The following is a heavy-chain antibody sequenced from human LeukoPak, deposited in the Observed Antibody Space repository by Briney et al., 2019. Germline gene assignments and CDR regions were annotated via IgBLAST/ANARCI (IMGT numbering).Heavy chain of an antibody. CDR2: INEDGSEK. V-gene: IGHV3-7*01. CDR3: AREGRDGSGWYGGAFDI. D-gene: IGHD6-19*01. Sequence: GGSLRLSCAASGFTFNMYWMSWLRQAPGKGLEWVANINEDGSEKYYVESVKGRFTIARDNAKNSLSLQMNSPRGEDTAVYYCAREGRDGSGWYGGAFDIWGQGTVVTVSS. CDR1: GFTFNMYW. J-gene: IGHJ3*02.